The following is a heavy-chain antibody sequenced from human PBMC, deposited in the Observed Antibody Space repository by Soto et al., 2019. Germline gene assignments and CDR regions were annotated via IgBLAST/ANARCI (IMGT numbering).Heavy chain of an antibody. D-gene: IGHD5-18*01. CDR1: GFTFSGSA. CDR3: TSDGLLQLDYYYYYMDV. V-gene: IGHV3-73*01. Sequence: GGSLRLSCAASGFTFSGSAMHWVRQASGKGLEWVGRIRSKANSYATAYAASVKGRFTISRDDSKNTAYLQMNSLKTDDTAVYYCTSDGLLQLDYYYYYMDVWGKGTTVTVSS. CDR2: IRSKANSYAT. J-gene: IGHJ6*03.